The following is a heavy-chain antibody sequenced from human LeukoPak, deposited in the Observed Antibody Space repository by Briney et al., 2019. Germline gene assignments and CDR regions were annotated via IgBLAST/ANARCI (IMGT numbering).Heavy chain of an antibody. D-gene: IGHD3-10*02. CDR2: ISYDGSQY. Sequence: QSGGSLRLSCAASGFTFDRFTIHWVRQAPGKGLEWVAVISYDGSQYYYGDSVKGRFTISRDNSRNTLDLQLNSLTADDTAVYYCARDAYLRGVPDGFFDYWGQGALVTVSS. CDR3: ARDAYLRGVPDGFFDY. CDR1: GFTFDRFT. V-gene: IGHV3-30*04. J-gene: IGHJ4*02.